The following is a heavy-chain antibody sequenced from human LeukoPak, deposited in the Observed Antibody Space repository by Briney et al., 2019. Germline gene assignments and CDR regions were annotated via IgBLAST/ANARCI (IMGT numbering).Heavy chain of an antibody. V-gene: IGHV3-23*01. CDR2: ISGNGART. D-gene: IGHD5-24*01. CDR3: AKVAEMDTILGKFDN. Sequence: AGSLRLSCAASGFTFSRYAMSWVRQAPGKGLEWVSAISGNGARTYYADSVKGRFTISRDNSKNTLYLQMNSLRAEDTAVYYCAKVAEMDTILGKFDNWGQGTLVTVSS. J-gene: IGHJ5*02. CDR1: GFTFSRYA.